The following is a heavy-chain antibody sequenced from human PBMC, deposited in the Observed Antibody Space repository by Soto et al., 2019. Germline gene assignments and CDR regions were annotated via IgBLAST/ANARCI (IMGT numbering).Heavy chain of an antibody. CDR1: GFTFSSYA. D-gene: IGHD4-4*01. Sequence: GGSLRLSCAASGFTFSSYAMSWVRQAPGKGLEWVSAISGSGGSTYYADSVKGRFTISRDNSKNTLYLQMNSLRAEDTAVYYCAKDFLTTTVTTLYYYYYYGMDVWGQGTTVTVSS. CDR3: AKDFLTTTVTTLYYYYYYGMDV. CDR2: ISGSGGST. V-gene: IGHV3-23*01. J-gene: IGHJ6*02.